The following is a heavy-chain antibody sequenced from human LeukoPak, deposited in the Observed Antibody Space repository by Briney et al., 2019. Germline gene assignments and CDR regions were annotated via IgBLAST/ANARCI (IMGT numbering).Heavy chain of an antibody. D-gene: IGHD3-22*01. Sequence: ASVKVSCKVSGHTLTELSMHWVRQAPGKGLEWMGGFDPEDGETIYAQKFQGRVTMTEDTSTDTAYMELSSLRSEDTAVYYCATAPGVPSGPLVVMDWFDPWGQGTLVTVSS. J-gene: IGHJ5*02. CDR2: FDPEDGET. V-gene: IGHV1-24*01. CDR3: ATAPGVPSGPLVVMDWFDP. CDR1: GHTLTELS.